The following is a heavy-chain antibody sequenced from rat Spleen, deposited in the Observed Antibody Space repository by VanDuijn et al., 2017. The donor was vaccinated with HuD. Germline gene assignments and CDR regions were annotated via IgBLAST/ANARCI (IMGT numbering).Heavy chain of an antibody. Sequence: EVQLQESGPGLVKPSQSLSLTCSVTNYSITSDYWGWIRKFPGSKMEWMGYISYSGSTNYNPSLKSRISITRDTSKNQFFLQLNSVTTEDTATYYCARAGGELGWFAYWGQGTLVTVSA. D-gene: IGHD1-4*01. CDR2: ISYSGST. CDR1: NYSITSDY. J-gene: IGHJ3*01. CDR3: ARAGGELGWFAY. V-gene: IGHV3-1*01.